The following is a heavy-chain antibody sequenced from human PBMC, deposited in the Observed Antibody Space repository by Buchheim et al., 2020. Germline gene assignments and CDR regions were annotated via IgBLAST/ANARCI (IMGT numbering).Heavy chain of an antibody. J-gene: IGHJ6*02. CDR3: ARASYDFWSGYYRGYYYYYGMDV. Sequence: QVQLVQSGAEVKKPGASVKFSCKASGYTFTGYYMHWVRQAPGQGLEWMGWINPNSGGTNYAQKFQGRVTMTRDTSISTAYMELSRLRSDDTAVYYCARASYDFWSGYYRGYYYYYGMDVWGQGTT. D-gene: IGHD3-3*01. CDR2: INPNSGGT. CDR1: GYTFTGYY. V-gene: IGHV1-2*02.